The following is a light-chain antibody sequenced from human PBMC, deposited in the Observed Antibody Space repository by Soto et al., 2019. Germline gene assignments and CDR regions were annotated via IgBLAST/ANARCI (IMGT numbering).Light chain of an antibody. CDR2: KAS. V-gene: IGKV1-5*03. Sequence: DIQMTQSPSTLSASVGDRVTITCRASQSISSWLAWYQQKPGKAPKLLIYKASSLESGVPSRFSGSGSGKEFTLTISRLQPDDFATYYCQQYNSYLWTFGQGSKVEIK. CDR3: QQYNSYLWT. CDR1: QSISSW. J-gene: IGKJ1*01.